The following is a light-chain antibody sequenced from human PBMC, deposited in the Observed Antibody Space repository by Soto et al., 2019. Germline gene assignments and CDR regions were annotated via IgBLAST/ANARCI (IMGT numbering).Light chain of an antibody. CDR2: EVN. V-gene: IGLV2-8*01. CDR1: SSDVGGYNF. CDR3: TSYAGGNNA. J-gene: IGLJ1*01. Sequence: QSALTQPPSASGSPGQSVTISGTGTSSDVGGYNFVSWYQQYPGKVPKLMVYEVNKRPSGVPDRFSGSKSGNTASLTVSGLQADDEADYYCTSYAGGNNAFGTGTKLTVL.